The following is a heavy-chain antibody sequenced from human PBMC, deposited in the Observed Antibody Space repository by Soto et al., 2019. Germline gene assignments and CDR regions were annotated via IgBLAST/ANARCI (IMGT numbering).Heavy chain of an antibody. CDR1: GFTFGTHA. CDR2: ISASGAST. J-gene: IGHJ4*02. D-gene: IGHD3-10*01. Sequence: GGSLRLSCAASGFTFGTHAMNWVRQAPGKGLEWVSVISASGASTYYADSVKGRFTISRDNSQNTLYLQMNSLRAEDTAVYYCARRGLRDPTDYWGQGALVTSPQ. V-gene: IGHV3-23*01. CDR3: ARRGLRDPTDY.